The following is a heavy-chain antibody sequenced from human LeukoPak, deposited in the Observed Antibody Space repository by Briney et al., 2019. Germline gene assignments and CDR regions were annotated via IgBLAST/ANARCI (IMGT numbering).Heavy chain of an antibody. CDR3: ARGTVDTVMVYSSSLYDY. D-gene: IGHD5-18*01. J-gene: IGHJ4*02. CDR2: IYPGDSDT. V-gene: IGHV5-51*01. CDR1: EYRFTSYW. Sequence: PGESLKISCKSSEYRFTSYWIGWVRQMPGKGLEWMGVIYPGDSDTRYSPSFQGQVTISADKSSSTAYLQWSSLKASDTAMYYCARGTVDTVMVYSSSLYDYWGQGTLITVSS.